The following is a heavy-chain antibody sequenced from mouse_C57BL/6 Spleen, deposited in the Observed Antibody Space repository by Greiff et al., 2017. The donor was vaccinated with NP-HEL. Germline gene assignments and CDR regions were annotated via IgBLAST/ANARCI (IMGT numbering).Heavy chain of an antibody. V-gene: IGHV1-15*01. J-gene: IGHJ2*01. CDR1: GYTFPDYE. CDR3: TGDNSSGYSLGYIFDY. D-gene: IGHD3-2*02. CDR2: IDPETGGT. Sequence: VKLQESGAELVRPGASVTLSCKASGYTFPDYEMHWVKQTPVHGLEWIGAIDPETGGTAYNQKFKGKAILTADKSSSTAYMELRSLTSEDSAVYYCTGDNSSGYSLGYIFDYWGQGTTLTVSS.